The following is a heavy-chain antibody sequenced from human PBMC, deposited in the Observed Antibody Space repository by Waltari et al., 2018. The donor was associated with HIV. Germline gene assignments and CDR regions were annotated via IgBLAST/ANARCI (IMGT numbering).Heavy chain of an antibody. J-gene: IGHJ4*02. V-gene: IGHV4-34*01. CDR3: ARGSIVLVPAATNYFDY. Sequence: QVQLQQWGAGLLKPSETLSLTCAVYGASFSGYYWTWIRQPPGKGLEWIGEINPRGSTNSNPSLKSRVTISVDTSKNQFSLKLSSVTAADTAVYYCARGSIVLVPAATNYFDYWGQGTLVTVSS. CDR1: GASFSGYY. D-gene: IGHD2-2*01. CDR2: INPRGST.